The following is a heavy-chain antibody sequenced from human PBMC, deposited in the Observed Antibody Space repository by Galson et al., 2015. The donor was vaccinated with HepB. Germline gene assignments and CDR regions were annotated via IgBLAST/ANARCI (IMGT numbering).Heavy chain of an antibody. CDR3: AKDPGYCAYTSCTESPEYCDGDCFYFEY. Sequence: SLRLSCAASGFTFSTYGMHWVRQVPGKGLEWVAVISYDGGNTYYSDSAKGRFTVSRDNSENTLYLQMNSLRPEDTAVYYCAKDPGYCAYTSCTESPEYCDGDCFYFEYWGQGTLVTVSS. V-gene: IGHV3-30*18. D-gene: IGHD2-21*01. J-gene: IGHJ4*02. CDR2: ISYDGGNT. CDR1: GFTFSTYG.